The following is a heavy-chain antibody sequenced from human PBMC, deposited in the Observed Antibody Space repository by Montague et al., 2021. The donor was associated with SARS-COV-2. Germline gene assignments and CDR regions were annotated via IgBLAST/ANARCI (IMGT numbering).Heavy chain of an antibody. D-gene: IGHD1-1*01. CDR1: GFTFSSYS. J-gene: IGHJ5*02. CDR3: AKGQAPRSTTFTWFDP. Sequence: SLRLSCAASGFTFSSYSMTWFRQAPGKGLDWVSAITASGGTTYHSGSVKGRFTISRDNSKSTLYLQMSGLGADDTAVYYCAKGQAPRSTTFTWFDPWGQGTLVTVSS. CDR2: ITASGGTT. V-gene: IGHV3-23*01.